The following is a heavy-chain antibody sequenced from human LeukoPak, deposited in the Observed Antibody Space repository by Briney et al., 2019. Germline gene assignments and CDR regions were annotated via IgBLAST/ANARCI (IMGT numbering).Heavy chain of an antibody. D-gene: IGHD3-10*01. CDR3: ARHLRITMVRGVIGFSDY. CDR1: GGSISSYY. Sequence: SETLSLTCTVSGGSISSYYWSWIRQPPGKGLEWIGYIYYSGSTHYNPSLKSRVTISVDTSKNQFSLKLSSVTAADTAVYYCARHLRITMVRGVIGFSDYWGQGTLVTVSS. J-gene: IGHJ4*02. V-gene: IGHV4-59*08. CDR2: IYYSGST.